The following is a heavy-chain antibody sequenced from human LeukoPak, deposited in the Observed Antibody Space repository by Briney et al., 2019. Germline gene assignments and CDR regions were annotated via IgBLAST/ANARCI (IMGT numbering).Heavy chain of an antibody. J-gene: IGHJ4*02. Sequence: SETLSLTCTVSGGSISSYYWSWIRQPPGKGLEWIGYIYYSGSTNYNPSLKSRVTISVDTSKNQFSLKLSSVTAADTAVYYCARLGMAASFDYWGQGTLVTVSS. CDR3: ARLGMAASFDY. CDR1: GGSISSYY. CDR2: IYYSGST. D-gene: IGHD5-24*01. V-gene: IGHV4-59*01.